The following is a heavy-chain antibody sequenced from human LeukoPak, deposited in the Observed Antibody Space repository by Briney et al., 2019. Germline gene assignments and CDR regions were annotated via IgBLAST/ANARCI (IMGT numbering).Heavy chain of an antibody. CDR3: AKNLYGGNSAFDI. D-gene: IGHD4-23*01. V-gene: IGHV3-23*01. CDR2: ISIRGGST. J-gene: IGHJ3*02. Sequence: GGALRLYCAASGFIYSNYAMIWLRQAPGKGLEGVSGISIRGGSTFYAEPVKGRLTISRDNSSNTLYLQLNSLRADDTAVYYCAKNLYGGNSAFDIWGQGTMVTVSS. CDR1: GFIYSNYA.